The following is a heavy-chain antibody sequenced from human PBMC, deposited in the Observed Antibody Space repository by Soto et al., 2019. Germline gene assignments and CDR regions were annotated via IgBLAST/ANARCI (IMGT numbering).Heavy chain of an antibody. D-gene: IGHD2-15*01. Sequence: PSETLSLTCTVSGGSISSYYWSWIRQPPGKGLEWIGYIYYSGSTNYNPSLKSRVTISVDTSKNQFSLKLSSVTAADTAVYYCATREGGGSCVYTLAPWGQGTLVTVSS. CDR1: GGSISSYY. CDR3: ATREGGGSCVYTLAP. J-gene: IGHJ5*02. CDR2: IYYSGST. V-gene: IGHV4-59*08.